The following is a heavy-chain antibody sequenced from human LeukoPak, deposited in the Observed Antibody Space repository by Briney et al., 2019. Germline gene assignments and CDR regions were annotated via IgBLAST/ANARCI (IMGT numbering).Heavy chain of an antibody. CDR2: IYYSGST. J-gene: IGHJ4*02. CDR1: GGSISSGGYY. D-gene: IGHD2-15*01. V-gene: IGHV4-31*03. CDR3: ARSSGWSYFDY. Sequence: SETLSLTCTVSGGSISSGGYYWSWSRQHPGKGLEWIGYIYYSGSTYYNPSLKSRVTISVDTSKNQFSLKLSSVTAADTAVYYCARSSGWSYFDYWGQGTLVTVSS.